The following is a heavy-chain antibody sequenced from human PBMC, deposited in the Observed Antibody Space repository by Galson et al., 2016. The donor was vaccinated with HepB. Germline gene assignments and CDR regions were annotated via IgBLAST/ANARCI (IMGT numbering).Heavy chain of an antibody. D-gene: IGHD4-17*01. CDR2: ISLSGGST. Sequence: SLRLSCAASGFTVSGYAMSWVRQAPGKGLEWVSAISLSGGSTYYADSGKGRFTISRDNSKNTLYLQMNSLRADDMALYYCAKPLPTVTTADFDYWGQGALVTVSS. CDR1: GFTVSGYA. V-gene: IGHV3-23*01. J-gene: IGHJ4*02. CDR3: AKPLPTVTTADFDY.